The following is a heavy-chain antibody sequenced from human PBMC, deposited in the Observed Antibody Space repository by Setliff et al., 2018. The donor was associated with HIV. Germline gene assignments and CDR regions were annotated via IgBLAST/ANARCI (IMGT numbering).Heavy chain of an antibody. CDR1: GFTFSTFG. CDR3: ARHHDSDFSGDPDWFDP. V-gene: IGHV3-30*01. J-gene: IGHJ5*02. CDR2: ISYDGRTT. Sequence: GGSLRLSCVASGFTFSTFGMYWVRQAPAKGLEWVSAISYDGRTTHYADSVMGRFTVSRDNSKNTLYLQVNGLRPDDTGVYYCARHHDSDFSGDPDWFDPWGQGILVTVSS. D-gene: IGHD2-15*01.